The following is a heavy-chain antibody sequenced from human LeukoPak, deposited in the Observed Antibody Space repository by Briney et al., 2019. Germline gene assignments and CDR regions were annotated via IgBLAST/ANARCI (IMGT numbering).Heavy chain of an antibody. V-gene: IGHV1-2*02. Sequence: GTVNVSCKASGDTFTGDYTRCGCHAPREGGEWVGGINPISSGTNYAQKFQGRVTMTRDTTISTAYMELSRLTTDDTAVYHCARSNWEYYYFDTWGQGKPVTASS. D-gene: IGHD7-27*01. CDR1: GDTFTGDY. CDR2: INPISSGT. J-gene: IGHJ4*02. CDR3: ARSNWEYYYFDT.